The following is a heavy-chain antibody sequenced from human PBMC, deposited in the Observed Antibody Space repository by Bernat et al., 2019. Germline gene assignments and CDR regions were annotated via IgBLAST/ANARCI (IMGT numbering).Heavy chain of an antibody. J-gene: IGHJ4*02. CDR1: GFTFRNYG. CDR3: ARDYDILTGSFDY. V-gene: IGHV3-33*01. CDR2: IWNDGSNK. Sequence: QVQLVESGGGVVQPGRSLRLSCAASGFTFRNYGMHWVRQAPGKGLEWVAVIWNDGSNKYYADSVKGRFTISRDNSKNTLYLQMNSLRAEDTAVYYFARDYDILTGSFDYWGQGTLVTVSS. D-gene: IGHD3-9*01.